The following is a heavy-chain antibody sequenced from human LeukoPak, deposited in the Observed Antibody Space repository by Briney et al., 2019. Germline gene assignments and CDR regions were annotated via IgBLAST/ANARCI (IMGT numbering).Heavy chain of an antibody. CDR1: RYTLTQLS. CDR3: ATNSGSYFLY. J-gene: IGHJ4*02. Sequence: GASVNVSCKVPRYTLTQLSIHWVRQAPGRGLEWMGGFDPEDIETAYTQNLQGRVTMTDDTSTDTAYMELSSLRSEDTAIYYCATNSGSYFLYWGQGTLVTVSS. D-gene: IGHD1-26*01. V-gene: IGHV1-24*01. CDR2: FDPEDIET.